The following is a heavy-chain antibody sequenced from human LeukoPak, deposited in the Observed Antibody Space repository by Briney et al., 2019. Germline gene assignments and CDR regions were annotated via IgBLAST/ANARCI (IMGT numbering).Heavy chain of an antibody. CDR2: IYYSGST. CDR3: ARVSAVAGYFDY. CDR1: GGSISSGGYY. V-gene: IGHV4-31*03. Sequence: SETLSLTCTVSGGSISSGGYYWSWIRQHPGKGLEWIGYIYYSGSTYYNPSLKSRVTISVDTSKNQFSLKLGSVTAADTAVYYCARVSAVAGYFDYWGQGTLVTVSS. D-gene: IGHD6-19*01. J-gene: IGHJ4*02.